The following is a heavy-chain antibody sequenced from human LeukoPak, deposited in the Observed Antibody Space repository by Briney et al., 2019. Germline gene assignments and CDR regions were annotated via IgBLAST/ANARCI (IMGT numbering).Heavy chain of an antibody. CDR3: ARDVYEVGQLDY. CDR1: GYTFNTYA. J-gene: IGHJ4*02. D-gene: IGHD1-14*01. Sequence: ASVKVSCKTSGYTFNTYAIDWVRQAPGQGLKWMGWINTRTGNPTYVPGLTGRFVFSLDTSVSTAYLQISSLKAEDTAIYYCARDVYEVGQLDYWGQGTLVTVSS. CDR2: INTRTGNP. V-gene: IGHV7-4-1*02.